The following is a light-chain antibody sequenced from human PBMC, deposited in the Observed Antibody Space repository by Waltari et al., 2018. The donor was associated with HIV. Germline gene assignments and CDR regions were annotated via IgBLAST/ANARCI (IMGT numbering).Light chain of an antibody. CDR3: QQYFSLPPT. CDR1: RTVLYHSDNKNY. V-gene: IGKV4-1*01. CDR2: WAS. Sequence: DIVMTQSPDSLAVSLGETVSINCKSSRTVLYHSDNKNYLAWYQHKPGQAPRVLISWASTRAVMVLSSNPALGVPERFSGSGSGTKFSITISGLKEDEVAIYYCQQYFSLPPTFGGGTRVERK. J-gene: IGKJ4*01.